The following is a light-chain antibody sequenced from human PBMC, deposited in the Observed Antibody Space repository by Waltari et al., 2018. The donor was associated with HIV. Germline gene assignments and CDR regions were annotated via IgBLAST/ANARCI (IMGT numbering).Light chain of an antibody. CDR3: QQRSNWLT. Sequence: EIVLTQSPANLSLSPGERSTLSGRASQIVSSYFASYQQKPGQAPRLLIYHASNRPTGISARFSGSGSGPDFTLTISILEPEDFAVYYCQQRSNWLTFGGGTKVEIK. CDR1: QIVSSY. CDR2: HAS. V-gene: IGKV3-11*01. J-gene: IGKJ4*01.